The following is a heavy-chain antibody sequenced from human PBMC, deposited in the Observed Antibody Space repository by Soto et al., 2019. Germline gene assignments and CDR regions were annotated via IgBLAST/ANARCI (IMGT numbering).Heavy chain of an antibody. CDR3: ARGGAYDFWSGYYTRNWFDP. V-gene: IGHV1-69*13. J-gene: IGHJ5*02. Sequence: GASVKVSCKASGGTFSSYAISWVRQAPGQGLEWMGGIIPIFGTANYAQKFQGRVTITADESTSTAYMELSSLRSEDTAVYYCARGGAYDFWSGYYTRNWFDPWGQGTLVTVSS. CDR1: GGTFSSYA. D-gene: IGHD3-3*01. CDR2: IIPIFGTA.